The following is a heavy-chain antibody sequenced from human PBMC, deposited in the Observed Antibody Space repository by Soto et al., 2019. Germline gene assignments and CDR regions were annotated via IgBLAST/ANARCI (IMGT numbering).Heavy chain of an antibody. D-gene: IGHD3-16*01. J-gene: IGHJ4*02. V-gene: IGHV3-66*01. Sequence: GGSLRLSCAASGFTVSSNYMSWVRQAPGKGLEWVSVIYSGGSTYYADSVKGRFTISRDNAKNSLYLQMNSLRAEDTAVYYCAENVAGITFGGVMGKNFDYWGQGTLVTVSS. CDR2: IYSGGST. CDR3: AENVAGITFGGVMGKNFDY. CDR1: GFTVSSNY.